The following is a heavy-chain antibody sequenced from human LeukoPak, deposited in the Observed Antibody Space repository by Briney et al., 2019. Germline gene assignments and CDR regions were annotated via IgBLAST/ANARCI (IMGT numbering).Heavy chain of an antibody. J-gene: IGHJ4*02. CDR3: AKATFGVPDHLWFGELLYLYFDY. CDR2: ISGSGGST. Sequence: PGGSLRLSCAASGSTFSSYAMSWVRQAPGKGLEWVSAISGSGGSTYYADSVKGRFTISRDNSKNTLYLQMNSLRAEDTAVYYCAKATFGVPDHLWFGELLYLYFDYWGQGTLVTVSS. D-gene: IGHD3-10*01. CDR1: GSTFSSYA. V-gene: IGHV3-23*01.